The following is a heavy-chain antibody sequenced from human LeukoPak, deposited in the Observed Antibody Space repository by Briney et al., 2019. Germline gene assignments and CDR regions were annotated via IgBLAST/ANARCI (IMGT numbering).Heavy chain of an antibody. D-gene: IGHD3-10*01. CDR2: IIPIFGTA. V-gene: IGHV1-69*01. Sequence: ASVTVSCKASGGTFISYAISWVRQAPGQGLEWMGGIIPIFGTANYAQKFQGRVTITADESTSTAYMELSSLRSEDTAVYYCARGTTYYYGSGSYPWFDPWGQGTLVTVSS. CDR1: GGTFISYA. J-gene: IGHJ5*02. CDR3: ARGTTYYYGSGSYPWFDP.